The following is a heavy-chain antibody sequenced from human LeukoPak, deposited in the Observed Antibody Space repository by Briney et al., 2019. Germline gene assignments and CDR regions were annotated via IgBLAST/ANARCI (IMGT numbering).Heavy chain of an antibody. Sequence: PWETLSLTCTVSGGSISSSSYYWGWIRQPPGKGLEWIGRIYYSGSTYYNPSLKSRVTISVDTSKNQFSLKLSSVTAADTAVYYCARGQDYYDSSGYYNWFDPWGQGTLVTVSS. D-gene: IGHD3-22*01. V-gene: IGHV4-39*01. CDR3: ARGQDYYDSSGYYNWFDP. CDR2: IYYSGST. CDR1: GGSISSSSYY. J-gene: IGHJ5*02.